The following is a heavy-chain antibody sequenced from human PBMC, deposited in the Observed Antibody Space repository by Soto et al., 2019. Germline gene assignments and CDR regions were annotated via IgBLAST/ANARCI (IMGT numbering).Heavy chain of an antibody. CDR2: FSSSGGTT. Sequence: GGSLRLSCAASGFTFSNYAMTWVRQAPGRGLEWVSTFSSSGGTTYYADSVKGRFTISRDNSKNTLYLQMNSLRAEDTAVYYCAKGETYYDILTGYYKYYFDSWGQGTLVTVSS. D-gene: IGHD3-9*01. CDR1: GFTFSNYA. V-gene: IGHV3-23*01. CDR3: AKGETYYDILTGYYKYYFDS. J-gene: IGHJ4*02.